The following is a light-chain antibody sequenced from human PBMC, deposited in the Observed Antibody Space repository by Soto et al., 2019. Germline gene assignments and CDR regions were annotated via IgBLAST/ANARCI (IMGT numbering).Light chain of an antibody. CDR3: QQTYSTPPWK. Sequence: DIWMTHSPSSLSASVLYIVTITFRTSQSITIYLNWYQQKPGKAPKLLIYAASSLQSGAPSRFSGSGSGTDFTLTISSLQPEDFATYYCQQTYSTPPWKFGQGTKVDIK. CDR1: QSITIY. J-gene: IGKJ1*01. CDR2: AAS. V-gene: IGKV1-39*01.